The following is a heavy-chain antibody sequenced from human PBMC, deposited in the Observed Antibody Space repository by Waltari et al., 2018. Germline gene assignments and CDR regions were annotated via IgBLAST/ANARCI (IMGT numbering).Heavy chain of an antibody. D-gene: IGHD2-21*01. CDR1: SNDISQPY. Sequence: LVPSGTEVRRPGASVKVSSTASSNDISQPYLHWVRRAPGQGLEWMGWIDPNRGATNYGQKFKDRITLTWDTSVNTAYMELTRLASFDTGVYYCAREYCAGECRLFDFWGQGTGLTVSS. CDR2: IDPNRGAT. V-gene: IGHV1-2*02. CDR3: AREYCAGECRLFDF. J-gene: IGHJ4*02.